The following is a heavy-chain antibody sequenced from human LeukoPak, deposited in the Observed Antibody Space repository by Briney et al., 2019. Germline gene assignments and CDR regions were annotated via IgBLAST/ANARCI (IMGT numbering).Heavy chain of an antibody. CDR2: IYYSGST. CDR3: ARPYSSSSSWFDP. Sequence: PSETLSLTCTVSGGSISSSSYYWGWIRQPPGKGLEWIGSIYYSGSTYYNPSLKSRVTISVDTSKNQFSLKLSSVTAADTAVYYCARPYSSSSSWFDPWGQGTPVTVSS. D-gene: IGHD6-6*01. J-gene: IGHJ5*02. CDR1: GGSISSSSYY. V-gene: IGHV4-39*01.